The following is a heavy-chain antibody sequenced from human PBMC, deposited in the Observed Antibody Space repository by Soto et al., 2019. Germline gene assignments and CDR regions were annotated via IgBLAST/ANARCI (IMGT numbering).Heavy chain of an antibody. V-gene: IGHV4-59*01. CDR3: ARDVSDSQENYVWGFNWLDP. D-gene: IGHD3-16*01. CDR1: GGSISRYY. J-gene: IGHJ5*02. CDR2: IYYSGST. Sequence: SETLSLTCTVSGGSISRYYWSWIRQPPGKELEWIGYIYYSGSTNYNPSLKSRVTISVDTSKNQFSLKLSSVTAADTAVYYCARDVSDSQENYVWGFNWLDPWGQGTLVTVSS.